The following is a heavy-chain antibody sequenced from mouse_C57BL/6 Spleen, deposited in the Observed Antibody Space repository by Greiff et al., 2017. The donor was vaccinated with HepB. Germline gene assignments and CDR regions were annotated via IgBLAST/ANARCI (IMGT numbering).Heavy chain of an antibody. CDR1: GYTFTSYW. Sequence: QVQLQQPGAELVKPGASVKLSCKASGYTFTSYWMHWVKQRPGQGLEWIGMIHPNSGSTNYNEKFKSKATLTVDKSSSTAYMQLSSLTSEDSAVYYCARWGFKGAWFAYWGQGTLVTVSA. CDR2: IHPNSGST. V-gene: IGHV1-64*01. J-gene: IGHJ3*01. CDR3: ARWGFKGAWFAY.